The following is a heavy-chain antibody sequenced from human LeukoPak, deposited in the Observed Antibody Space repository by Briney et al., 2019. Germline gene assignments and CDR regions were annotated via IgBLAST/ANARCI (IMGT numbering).Heavy chain of an antibody. CDR2: TIPIFGTA. D-gene: IGHD2-15*01. J-gene: IGHJ4*02. V-gene: IGHV1-69*13. CDR3: ARDPQYDCSGGSCCSY. CDR1: GGTFSIYA. Sequence: SVKVSCKASGGTFSIYAISWVRQAPEQGLEWMGGTIPIFGTANYAQKFQGRVTITADESTSTAYMELSSLRSEDTAVYYCARDPQYDCSGGSCCSYWGQGNLVTVSS.